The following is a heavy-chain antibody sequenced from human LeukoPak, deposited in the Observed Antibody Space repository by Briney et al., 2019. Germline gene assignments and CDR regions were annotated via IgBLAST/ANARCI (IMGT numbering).Heavy chain of an antibody. CDR3: AKGPGIAVAGDDAFDI. D-gene: IGHD6-19*01. CDR1: GFTFSSYA. CDR2: ISGSGGST. V-gene: IGHV3-23*01. J-gene: IGHJ3*02. Sequence: GGSLRLSCAASGFTFSSYAMSWVRQAPGKGLEWVSAISGSGGSTYYADSVKGRFTISRDNSKNTLYLQTNSLRAEDTAVYYCAKGPGIAVAGDDAFDIWGQGTMVTVSS.